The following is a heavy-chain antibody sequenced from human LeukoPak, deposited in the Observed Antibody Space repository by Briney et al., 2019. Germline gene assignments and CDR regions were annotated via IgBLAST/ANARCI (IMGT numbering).Heavy chain of an antibody. CDR1: GFTFSSYA. V-gene: IGHV3-23*01. CDR2: ISSNGADT. Sequence: GGSLRLSCAASGFTFSSYAMSWVRQAPGQGLEYVSTISSNGADTYYAGSVKGRFTISRDNSKNTLYLQMTSLRVEDTAVYYCANYRKPQGLDYWGQGTLVTVSS. J-gene: IGHJ4*02. CDR3: ANYRKPQGLDY. D-gene: IGHD1-14*01.